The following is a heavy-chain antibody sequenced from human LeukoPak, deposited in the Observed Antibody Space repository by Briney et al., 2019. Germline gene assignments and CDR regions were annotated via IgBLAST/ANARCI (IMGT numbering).Heavy chain of an antibody. D-gene: IGHD5-24*01. CDR1: GFTFISFA. Sequence: GGSLRLSCAASGFTFISFAMHWVRQAPGKGLEWVAVISYDGSNKYYADSVKGRFTISRDNSKNTLYLQMNSLRAEDSAVYYCAKDLTNSPTIKDWGQGTMVTVSS. V-gene: IGHV3-30-3*01. CDR2: ISYDGSNK. CDR3: AKDLTNSPTIKD. J-gene: IGHJ4*02.